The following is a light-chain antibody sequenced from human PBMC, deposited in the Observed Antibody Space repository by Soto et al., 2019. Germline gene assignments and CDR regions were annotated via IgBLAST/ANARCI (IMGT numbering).Light chain of an antibody. J-gene: IGKJ3*01. CDR2: YSS. V-gene: IGKV3-15*01. Sequence: EVVMTQSPATLSVSPGERVTLSCRASESVHSNLAWYQQKPGQGPSLLIYYSSTRVTGVPDRFSGSGSGTEFTLTIRSVQSEGFGGYYCQHYSNWPPTFGPGTKVAIK. CDR1: ESVHSN. CDR3: QHYSNWPPT.